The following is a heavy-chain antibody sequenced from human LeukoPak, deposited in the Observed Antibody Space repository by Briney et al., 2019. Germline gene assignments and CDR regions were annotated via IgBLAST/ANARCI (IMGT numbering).Heavy chain of an antibody. CDR3: AKDGQYSSSSPYYFDY. J-gene: IGHJ4*02. Sequence: TSETLSLTCTVSGGSISSYYWSWIRQPPGKGLEWIGYIYYSGSTNYNPSLKSRVTISVDTSKNQFSLKLSSVTAADTAVYYCAKDGQYSSSSPYYFDYWGQGTLVTVSS. CDR1: GGSISSYY. D-gene: IGHD6-6*01. CDR2: IYYSGST. V-gene: IGHV4-59*01.